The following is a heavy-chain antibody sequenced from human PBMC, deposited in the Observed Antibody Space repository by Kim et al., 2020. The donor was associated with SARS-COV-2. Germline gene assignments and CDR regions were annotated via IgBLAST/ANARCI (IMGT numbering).Heavy chain of an antibody. D-gene: IGHD2-2*01. V-gene: IGHV3-53*04. CDR2: GST. CDR3: ARAPANDDY. Sequence: GSTYYADSVKGRFTISRQNSKNTLDLQMNSLRAEDTAVYYCARAPANDDYWGQGTLVTVSS. J-gene: IGHJ4*02.